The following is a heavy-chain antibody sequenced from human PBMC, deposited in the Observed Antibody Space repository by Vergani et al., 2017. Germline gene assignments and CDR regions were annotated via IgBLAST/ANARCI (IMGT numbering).Heavy chain of an antibody. D-gene: IGHD3-22*01. CDR2: ISGSGGST. CDR3: TGQGSSGYYPFDY. V-gene: IGHV3-23*04. CDR1: GFTFSSYA. J-gene: IGHJ4*02. Sequence: VQLVESGGGLVKPGGSLRLSCAASGFTFSSYAMSWVRQAPGKGLEWVSAISGSGGSTYYADSVKGRFTISRDNSKNTLYLQMNSLRAEDTAVYYCTGQGSSGYYPFDYWGQGTLVTVSS.